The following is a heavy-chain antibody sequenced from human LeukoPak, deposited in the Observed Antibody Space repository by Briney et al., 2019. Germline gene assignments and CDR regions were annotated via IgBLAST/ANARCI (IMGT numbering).Heavy chain of an antibody. CDR2: IKQDGTEK. Sequence: GESLRLSCAASGFTFTTYWMSWVRQAPGKGVEWVANIKQDGTEKYYVDSVKGRFTISRDNAKNSLYLQMNSLRVEDTAVYYCAKDLAGYCSGSSCYGIDYWGQETLVTVSS. V-gene: IGHV3-7*01. D-gene: IGHD2-15*01. J-gene: IGHJ4*02. CDR1: GFTFTTYW. CDR3: AKDLAGYCSGSSCYGIDY.